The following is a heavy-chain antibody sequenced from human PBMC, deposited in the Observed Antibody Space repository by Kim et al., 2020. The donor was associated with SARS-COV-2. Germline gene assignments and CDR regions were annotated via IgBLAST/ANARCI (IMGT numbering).Heavy chain of an antibody. CDR3: ARPRAVAATIEYFFDY. CDR2: IYPDDSDT. Sequence: GESLKISCKGSGYSFPSHWIAWVRQMPGKGLEWMGVIYPDDSDTRYSPSFQGQVTISADKSNSTAYLQWSSLKASDAAIYFCARPRAVAATIEYFFDYWGQGTLVTVSS. CDR1: GYSFPSHW. J-gene: IGHJ4*02. D-gene: IGHD2-15*01. V-gene: IGHV5-51*01.